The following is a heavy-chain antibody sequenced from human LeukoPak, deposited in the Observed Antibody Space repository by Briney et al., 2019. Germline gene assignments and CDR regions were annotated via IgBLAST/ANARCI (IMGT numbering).Heavy chain of an antibody. V-gene: IGHV3-53*01. Sequence: PGGSLRLSCAASGFTVSSNYMSWVRQAQGKGLEWVSVIYSGGSTYYADSVRGRFTISRDNSKNTLYLQMNSLRAEDTAVYYCARDATDADAFDIWGQGTMVTVSS. CDR2: IYSGGST. J-gene: IGHJ3*02. CDR3: ARDATDADAFDI. D-gene: IGHD5-24*01. CDR1: GFTVSSNY.